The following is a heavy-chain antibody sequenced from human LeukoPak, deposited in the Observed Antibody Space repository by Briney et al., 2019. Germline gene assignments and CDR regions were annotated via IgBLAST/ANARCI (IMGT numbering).Heavy chain of an antibody. CDR2: IYPGASDT. CDR3: ARHMGAGYSSSWYDY. V-gene: IGHV5-51*01. J-gene: IGHJ4*02. Sequence: GEALMIFCKGSGYSFISYWIGWVSQMPGEGLEGMGIIYPGASDTRYSPSFQGQVTISADKSISPAYLQWSSLKASDTAMYYCARHMGAGYSSSWYDYWGQGTLVTVSS. CDR1: GYSFISYW. D-gene: IGHD6-13*01.